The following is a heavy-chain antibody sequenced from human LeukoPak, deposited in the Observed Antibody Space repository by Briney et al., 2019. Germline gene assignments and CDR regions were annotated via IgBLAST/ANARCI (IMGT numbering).Heavy chain of an antibody. CDR2: FDPDDGEI. CDR1: GYLTDLS. D-gene: IGHD2-15*01. V-gene: IGHV1-24*01. Sequence: GASVKVSCKVSGYLTDLSVHWVRQAPGKGLGWMGGFDPDDGEIIYAQKFQGRITMTEDTSTDTAYMELSSLRSDDTAVYYCATTSYCSHISCFSYARLDPWGQGTLVTVS. CDR3: ATTSYCSHISCFSYARLDP. J-gene: IGHJ5*02.